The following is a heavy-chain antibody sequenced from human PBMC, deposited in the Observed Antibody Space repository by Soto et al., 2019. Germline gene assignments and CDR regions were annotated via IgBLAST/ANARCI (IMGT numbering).Heavy chain of an antibody. D-gene: IGHD6-13*01. CDR2: IWYDGSNK. CDR1: GFTFSSYG. V-gene: IGHV3-33*01. Sequence: QVQLVESGGGVVQPGRSLRLSCAASGFTFSSYGMHWVRQAPGKGLEWVAVIWYDGSNKYYADAVKGRFTISRDNSKNTVDLQMNSLRVEDTAVYYCARGLQSSSCYLFWGQGTLVTVSS. CDR3: ARGLQSSSCYLF. J-gene: IGHJ4*02.